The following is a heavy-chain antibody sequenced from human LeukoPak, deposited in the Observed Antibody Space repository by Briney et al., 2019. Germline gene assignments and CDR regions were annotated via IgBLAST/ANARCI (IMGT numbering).Heavy chain of an antibody. CDR3: ARGLSYYYYMDV. J-gene: IGHJ6*03. CDR1: GRSFSGYY. Sequence: SETLSLTCAVYGRSFSGYYWSWIRQPPGKGLEWIGEINHSGSTNYNPSLKSRVTISVDTSKNQFSLKLSSVTAADTAVYYCARGLSYYYYMDVWGKGTTVTVSS. CDR2: INHSGST. V-gene: IGHV4-34*01.